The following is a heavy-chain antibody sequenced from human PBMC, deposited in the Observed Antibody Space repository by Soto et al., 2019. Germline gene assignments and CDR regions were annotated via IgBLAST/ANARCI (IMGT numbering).Heavy chain of an antibody. J-gene: IGHJ4*02. CDR3: ARHARITMI. V-gene: IGHV4-39*01. D-gene: IGHD3-22*01. Sequence: SETLSLTCTVSGGSISSSSYYWGWIRQPPGKGLEWIGSIYYSGTTSYKMSLKSRVTISLDTSKNQFSLKLSSVTAADTAVYYCARHARITMIWGQGTLVTVSS. CDR1: GGSISSSSYY. CDR2: IYYSGTT.